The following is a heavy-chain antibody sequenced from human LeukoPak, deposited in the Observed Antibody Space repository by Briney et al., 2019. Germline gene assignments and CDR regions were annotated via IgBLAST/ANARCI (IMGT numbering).Heavy chain of an antibody. CDR3: ARGYDILTGYYY. CDR2: INPNSGGT. J-gene: IGHJ4*02. D-gene: IGHD3-9*01. CDR1: GYTYTSYG. Sequence: ASVKVSCKASGYTYTSYGISWVRQAPGQGLEWMGWINPNSGGTNYAQKFQGRVTMTRDTSISTAYMELSRLRSDDTAVYYCARGYDILTGYYYWGQGTLVTVSS. V-gene: IGHV1-2*02.